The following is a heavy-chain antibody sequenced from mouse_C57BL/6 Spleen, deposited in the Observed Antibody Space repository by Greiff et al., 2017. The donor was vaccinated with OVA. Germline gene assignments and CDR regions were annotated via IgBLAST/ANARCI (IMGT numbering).Heavy chain of an antibody. V-gene: IGHV8-8*01. J-gene: IGHJ1*03. CDR2: IWWDDDK. Sequence: QVQLKESGPGILQPSQTLSLTCSFSGFSLSTFGMGVGWIRQPSGKGLEWLAHIWWDDDKYYNPALKSRLTISKDTSKNQVFLKIANVDTADTATYYCARPPGYYGSSYRGYFDVWGTGTTVTVSS. CDR3: ARPPGYYGSSYRGYFDV. D-gene: IGHD1-1*01. CDR1: GFSLSTFGMG.